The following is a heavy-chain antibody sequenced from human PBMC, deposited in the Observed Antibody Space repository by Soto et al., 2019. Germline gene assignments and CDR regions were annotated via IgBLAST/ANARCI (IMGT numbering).Heavy chain of an antibody. CDR1: GFTFDDYA. CDR2: ISWNSGSI. CDR3: AKDIIGFGEPNAFDI. V-gene: IGHV3-9*01. D-gene: IGHD3-10*01. Sequence: GGSLRLSCAASGFTFDDYAMHWVRQAPGKGLEWVSGISWNSGSIGYADSVKGRFTISRDNAKNSLYLQMNSLRAEDTALYYCAKDIIGFGEPNAFDIWGQGTMVTVSS. J-gene: IGHJ3*02.